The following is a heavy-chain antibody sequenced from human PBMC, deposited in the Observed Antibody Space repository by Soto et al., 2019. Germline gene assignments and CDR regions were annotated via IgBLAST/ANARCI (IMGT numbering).Heavy chain of an antibody. CDR2: IYSGGST. CDR1: GFTVSSNY. V-gene: IGHV3-53*04. Sequence: EVQLVESGGGLVQPGGSLRLSCAASGFTVSSNYMRWVRQAPEKGLEWVSVIYSGGSTYYADSVKGRFIISRHNSKNTLYLQMNRLRAEDTAVYYCARGDGYNYLVYWGQGTLVTVSS. D-gene: IGHD5-12*01. CDR3: ARGDGYNYLVY. J-gene: IGHJ4*02.